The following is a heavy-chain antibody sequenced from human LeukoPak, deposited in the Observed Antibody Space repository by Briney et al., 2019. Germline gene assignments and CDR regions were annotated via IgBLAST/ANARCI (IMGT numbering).Heavy chain of an antibody. CDR2: IWYDGSNK. V-gene: IGHV3-33*08. CDR1: GFTFSNYA. J-gene: IGHJ3*02. Sequence: GGSLRLSCASSGFTFSNYAMYWVRQAPGKGLEWVAVIWYDGSNKYYADSVKGRFTISRDNSKNSLYPQMNSLRAEDTAVYYCARDEACFDIWGQGTMVTVSS. CDR3: ARDEACFDI.